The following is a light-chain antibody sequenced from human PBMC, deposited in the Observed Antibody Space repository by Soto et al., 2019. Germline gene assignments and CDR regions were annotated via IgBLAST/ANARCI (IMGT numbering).Light chain of an antibody. CDR3: QQYDSWPLT. CDR2: GAA. J-gene: IGKJ4*01. V-gene: IGKV3D-15*01. Sequence: EVVMTQSQCTLSVSTGEGATLSCRASHSVDSNLAWYQQKPGQAPRLLMYGAATRPSGTPDRFSGSGSGTEFTLTISSLQSEDFAVYYCQQYDSWPLTFGGGTKVEIK. CDR1: HSVDSN.